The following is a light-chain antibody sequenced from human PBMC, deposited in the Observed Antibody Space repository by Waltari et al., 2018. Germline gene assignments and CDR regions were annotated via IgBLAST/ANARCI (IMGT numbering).Light chain of an antibody. Sequence: IQMTQSPSSLSASVGDRVTITCRACQGVDNYLAWYQQRPGKVPTVLIHSVTTLQPGVPSRFSASGSGTDFTLSISSLQPEDAATFYCQSYHRTVFTFGPGTKVEIK. V-gene: IGKV1-27*01. CDR2: SVT. CDR3: QSYHRTVFT. CDR1: QGVDNY. J-gene: IGKJ3*01.